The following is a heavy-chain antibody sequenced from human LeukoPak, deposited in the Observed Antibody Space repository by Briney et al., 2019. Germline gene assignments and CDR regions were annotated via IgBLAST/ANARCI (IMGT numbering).Heavy chain of an antibody. J-gene: IGHJ4*02. CDR2: IYYSGST. CDR3: ARAEYYFDY. Sequence: SETLSLTCAVSGGSISSGGYSWSWIRQPPGKGLEWIGYIYYSGSTNYNPSLKSRVTISVDTSKNQFSLKLSSVTAADTAVYYCARAEYYFDYWGQGTLVTVSS. D-gene: IGHD3-10*01. V-gene: IGHV4-61*08. CDR1: GGSISSGGYS.